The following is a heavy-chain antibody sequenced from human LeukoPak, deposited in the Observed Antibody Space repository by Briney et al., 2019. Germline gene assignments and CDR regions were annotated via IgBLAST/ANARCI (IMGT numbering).Heavy chain of an antibody. V-gene: IGHV3-23*01. J-gene: IGHJ4*02. CDR3: AEASSTSCYKQLDN. CDR1: GFTFSSYA. D-gene: IGHD2-2*02. Sequence: GGSLRLSCAASGFTFSSYAMSWVRQAPGKGLEWVSAFSGSGGSTYYADSVRGRFTISRDNSKNTLYLQMNSLRAEDTAVYFCAEASSTSCYKQLDNWGQGTLVTVSS. CDR2: FSGSGGST.